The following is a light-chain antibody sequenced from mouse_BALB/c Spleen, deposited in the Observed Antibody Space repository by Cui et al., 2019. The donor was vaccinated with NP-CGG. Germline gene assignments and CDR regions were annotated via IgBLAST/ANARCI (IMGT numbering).Light chain of an antibody. CDR3: ALWYSNHWV. CDR1: TGAVTTSNY. J-gene: IGLJ1*01. CDR2: GTN. Sequence: QAVVTQESALTTSPGETVRLTCRSSTGAVTTSNYANWVQEQPNHLFTGLIGGTNNRAQGVPARFSGSLIGDEAALTITGAQTEDEAIYFCALWYSNHWVFGGGTKLTVL. V-gene: IGLV1*01.